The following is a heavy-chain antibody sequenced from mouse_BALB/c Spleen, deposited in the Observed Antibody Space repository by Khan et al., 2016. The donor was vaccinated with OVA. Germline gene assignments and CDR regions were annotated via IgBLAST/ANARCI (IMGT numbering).Heavy chain of an antibody. V-gene: IGHV3-2*02. CDR2: ISSTGGP. J-gene: IGHJ4*01. D-gene: IGHD2-14*01. CDR1: GYSITSDYA. CDR3: ARSLYYSYGYALDC. Sequence: EVELVESGPGLVKPSQSLSLTCTVTGYSITSDYAWNWIRPFPGNKLEWMGYISSTGGPSYNPSLKSRISITRDTSKNQFFLQLKSVTAEDTATYYCARSLYYSYGYALDCWGRGTLVTVSS.